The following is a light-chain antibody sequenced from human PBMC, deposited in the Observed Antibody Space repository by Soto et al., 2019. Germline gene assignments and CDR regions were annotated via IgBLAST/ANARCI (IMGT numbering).Light chain of an antibody. Sequence: EIVMAQSPATLSVSPGERATLSCRASQSVSSNLAWYQQKPGQAPRLLIYGASTRATGIPARFSGSGSGTEFNLTISSLQSEDFAVYYCQQYNNWPPYTFGKGTKLESK. CDR1: QSVSSN. V-gene: IGKV3-15*01. CDR3: QQYNNWPPYT. J-gene: IGKJ2*01. CDR2: GAS.